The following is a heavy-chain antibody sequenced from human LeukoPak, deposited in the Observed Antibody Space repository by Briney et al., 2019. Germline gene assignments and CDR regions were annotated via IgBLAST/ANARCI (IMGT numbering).Heavy chain of an antibody. V-gene: IGHV1-69*13. D-gene: IGHD3-10*01. CDR3: ARVEPGAQRFGAFDI. CDR2: IIPIFGTA. Sequence: ASVKVSCKASGGTFSSYAISWVRQAPGQGLEWMGGIIPIFGTANYAQKFQGRVTITADESTSTAYMELSSLRSEGTAVYYCARVEPGAQRFGAFDIWGQGTMVTVSS. CDR1: GGTFSSYA. J-gene: IGHJ3*02.